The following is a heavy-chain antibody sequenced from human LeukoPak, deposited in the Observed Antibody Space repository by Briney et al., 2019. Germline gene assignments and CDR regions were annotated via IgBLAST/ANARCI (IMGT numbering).Heavy chain of an antibody. CDR1: GGSISTYY. J-gene: IGHJ4*02. CDR2: IYYTGST. V-gene: IGHV4-59*08. CDR3: ARHFDC. Sequence: SETLSLTCTVSGGSISTYYWSWIRQPPGKGLEWIGYIYYTGSTNYNPSLKSRVTMSVDTSKNQFSLNLYSVTAADTAVYYCARHFDCWGQGTLVTVSS.